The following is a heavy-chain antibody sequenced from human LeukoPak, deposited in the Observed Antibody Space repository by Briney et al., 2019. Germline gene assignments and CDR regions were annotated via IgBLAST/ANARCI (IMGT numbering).Heavy chain of an antibody. D-gene: IGHD2-2*01. Sequence: PGGSLRLSCAASGFTFSRYGMHWVRQAPGKGLEWVAVIWYDGSNKYYADSVKGRFTISRDNAKKSLYLQMNSLRAEDTAVYYCATPGLLGYCSSAICAPPGYWGQGTLVTVSS. J-gene: IGHJ4*02. CDR1: GFTFSRYG. CDR3: ATPGLLGYCSSAICAPPGY. CDR2: IWYDGSNK. V-gene: IGHV3-33*03.